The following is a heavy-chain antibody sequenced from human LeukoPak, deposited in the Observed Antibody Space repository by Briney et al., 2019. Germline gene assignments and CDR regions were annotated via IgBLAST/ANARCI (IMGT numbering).Heavy chain of an antibody. J-gene: IGHJ5*02. CDR1: GDSISSGAYY. CDR2: INHSGDT. Sequence: SETLSLTCTVSGDSISSGAYYWTWIRQLPGKALEWIGYINHSGDTYYNPSLRSRLSLSADTSQNQFSRRLTSVTAADTAVYYCARAFFLRENPGSWFDPWGQGTLVTVSP. V-gene: IGHV4-31*03. CDR3: ARAFFLRENPGSWFDP. D-gene: IGHD3-10*01.